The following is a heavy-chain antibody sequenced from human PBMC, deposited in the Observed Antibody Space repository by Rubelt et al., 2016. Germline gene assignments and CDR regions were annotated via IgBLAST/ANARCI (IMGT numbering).Heavy chain of an antibody. J-gene: IGHJ4*02. CDR2: INHSGST. CDR1: GGSFSGYY. Sequence: QVQLQQWGAGLLKPSETLSLTCAVYGGSFSGYYWSWIRQPPGKGLEWIGEINHSGSTNYNPSLKSRVTISVDKSKNQFSLRLSSVTAADTAVYYCASRPNIFDYWSQGTLVTVSS. V-gene: IGHV4-34*01. D-gene: IGHD2/OR15-2a*01. CDR3: ASRPNIFDY.